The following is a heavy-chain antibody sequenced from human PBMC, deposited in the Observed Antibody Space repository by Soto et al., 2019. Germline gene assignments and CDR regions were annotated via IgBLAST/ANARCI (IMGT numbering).Heavy chain of an antibody. CDR3: AKSTNSWFGEFFAGDN. CDR1: GFTFSTYP. D-gene: IGHD3-10*01. J-gene: IGHJ3*02. V-gene: IGHV3-30-3*02. Sequence: QVQLVQSGGGVVQPGRSLRLSCAASGFTFSTYPIHWVRQAPGKGLEWVAVISYDGSNKYYADSAKGRFTISRDNSKNTLYLQMNSLRAEDTAVYYCAKSTNSWFGEFFAGDNWGQGTMVTVSS. CDR2: ISYDGSNK.